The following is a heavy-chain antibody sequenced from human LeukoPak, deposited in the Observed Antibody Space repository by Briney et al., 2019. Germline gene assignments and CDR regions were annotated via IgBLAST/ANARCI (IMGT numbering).Heavy chain of an antibody. CDR3: ARGSEGWELGYYYYGMDV. V-gene: IGHV4-59*01. Sequence: SETLSLTCTVSGGSISSYYWSWIRQPPGKGLEWIGYIYYSGSTNYNPSLKSRVTISVDTPKNQFSLKLSSVTAADTAVYYCARGSEGWELGYYYYGMDVWGQGTTVTVSS. J-gene: IGHJ6*02. D-gene: IGHD1-26*01. CDR1: GGSISSYY. CDR2: IYYSGST.